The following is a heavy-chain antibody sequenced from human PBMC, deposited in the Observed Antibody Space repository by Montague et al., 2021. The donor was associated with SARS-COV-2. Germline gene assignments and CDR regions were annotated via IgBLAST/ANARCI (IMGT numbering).Heavy chain of an antibody. D-gene: IGHD3-10*01. CDR2: IYHSGXT. CDR1: GGSISSGGYS. J-gene: IGHJ6*02. Sequence: TLSLTCAVAGGSISSGGYSWNWIRQPPGKGLEWVGYIYHSGXTXYXXXXKXRVTKSLDSSKNQFSLNLTSVTAADTAVYYCARGSMVRGGKVYYGVDVWGQGTTVTVSS. CDR3: ARGSMVRGGKVYYGVDV. V-gene: IGHV4-30-2*01.